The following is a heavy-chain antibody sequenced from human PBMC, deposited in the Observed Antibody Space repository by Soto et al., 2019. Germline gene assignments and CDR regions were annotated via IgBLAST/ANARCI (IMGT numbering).Heavy chain of an antibody. Sequence: QVQLQESGPGLVKPSGTLSLTCAVSGGSISSSNWWSWVRQPPGKGLEWIGAIYHSGGTNYNPSLRSRVTIARDKSKNQFSLKLSSVTGADTAVYSCARIAVAGTRFDYWGQGTLVTVSS. CDR3: ARIAVAGTRFDY. CDR1: GGSISSSNW. V-gene: IGHV4-4*02. J-gene: IGHJ4*02. CDR2: IYHSGGT. D-gene: IGHD6-19*01.